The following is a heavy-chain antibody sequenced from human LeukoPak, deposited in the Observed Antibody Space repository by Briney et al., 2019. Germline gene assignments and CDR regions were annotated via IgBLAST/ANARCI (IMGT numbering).Heavy chain of an antibody. CDR1: GYTFTGYY. D-gene: IGHD4-17*01. CDR2: INPNSGGT. CDR3: ARVTIYGDYLENWFDP. V-gene: IGHV1-2*02. J-gene: IGHJ5*02. Sequence: ASVKVSCKASGYTFTGYYMHWVRQAPGQGLEWMGWINPNSGGTNYAQKFQGRVTMTRDTSISTAYMELSSLGSDDTAVYYCARVTIYGDYLENWFDPWGQGTLVTVSS.